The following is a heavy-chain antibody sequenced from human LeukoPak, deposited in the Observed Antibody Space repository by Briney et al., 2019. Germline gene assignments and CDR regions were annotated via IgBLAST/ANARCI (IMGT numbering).Heavy chain of an antibody. J-gene: IGHJ4*02. CDR2: ISYDGSNK. CDR1: GFTFSSYA. CDR3: ARDGYYYDSSGYYPDY. D-gene: IGHD3-22*01. V-gene: IGHV3-30-3*01. Sequence: GGSPRLSCAASGFTFSSYAMHWVRQAPGKGLEWVAVISYDGSNKYYADSVKGRFTISRDNSKNTLYLQMNSLRAEDTAVYYCARDGYYYDSSGYYPDYWGQGTLVTVSS.